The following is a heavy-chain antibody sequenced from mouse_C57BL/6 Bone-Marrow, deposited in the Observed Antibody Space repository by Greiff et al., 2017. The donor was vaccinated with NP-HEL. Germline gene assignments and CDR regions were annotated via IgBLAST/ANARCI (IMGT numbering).Heavy chain of an antibody. J-gene: IGHJ3*01. CDR2: ISDGGSYT. D-gene: IGHD1-1*01. Sequence: EVQGVESGGGLVKPGGSLKLSCAASGFTFSSYAMSWVRQTPEKRLEWVATISDGGSYTYYPDNVKGRFTISRDNAKNNLYLQMSHLKSEDTAMYYCARQGGSTWFAYWGQGTLVTVAA. CDR1: GFTFSSYA. CDR3: ARQGGSTWFAY. V-gene: IGHV5-4*01.